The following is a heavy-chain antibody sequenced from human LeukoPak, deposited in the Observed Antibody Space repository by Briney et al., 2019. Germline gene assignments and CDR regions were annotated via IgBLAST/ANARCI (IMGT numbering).Heavy chain of an antibody. CDR3: ARGPIGYCSGGSCYSGMVYMDV. CDR1: GGSISSYY. Sequence: SETLSLTCTVSGGSISSYYWSWIRQPPGKGLEWIGYIYYSGSTSYNPSLKSRVTISVDTSKKQFSLKLSSVTAADTAVYYCARGPIGYCSGGSCYSGMVYMDVWGKGTTVTVSS. J-gene: IGHJ6*03. D-gene: IGHD2-15*01. CDR2: IYYSGST. V-gene: IGHV4-59*12.